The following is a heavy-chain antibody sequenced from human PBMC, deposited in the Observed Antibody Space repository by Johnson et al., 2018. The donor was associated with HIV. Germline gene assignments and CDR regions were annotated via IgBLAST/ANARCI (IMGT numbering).Heavy chain of an antibody. V-gene: IGHV3-48*04. CDR2: ISSGGNTI. CDR1: GFTFSSNW. D-gene: IGHD6-19*01. CDR3: ARGQGAVAGWGAFDI. J-gene: IGHJ3*02. Sequence: VQLVESGGGLVQPGGSLRLSCAASGFTFSSNWMNWVRQTPGKGLEWVSYISSGGNTIYYADSVKGRFTIYRDNAKNSLYLQMNSLRAGDTAVYYCARGQGAVAGWGAFDIWGQGTMVTVSS.